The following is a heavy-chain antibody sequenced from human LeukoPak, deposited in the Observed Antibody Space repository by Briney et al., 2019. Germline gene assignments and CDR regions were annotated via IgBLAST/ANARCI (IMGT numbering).Heavy chain of an antibody. CDR2: IIPIFGTA. CDR3: ARLGYDSRNIHFDY. Sequence: ASVKVSCKASGGTFSSYAISWVRQAPGQGLEWMGGIIPIFGTANYAQKFQGRVTITADESTNTAYMELSSLRSEDTAVYYCARLGYDSRNIHFDYWGQGTLVTVSS. J-gene: IGHJ4*02. CDR1: GGTFSSYA. D-gene: IGHD3-22*01. V-gene: IGHV1-69*13.